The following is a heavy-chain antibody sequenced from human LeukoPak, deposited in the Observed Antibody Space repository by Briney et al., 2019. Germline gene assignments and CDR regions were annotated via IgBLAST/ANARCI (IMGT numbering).Heavy chain of an antibody. CDR3: ARVNPAAAIGWFDP. Sequence: SQTLSLTCSVSGGSISSGDYYWSWIRQPPGKGLEWIGYIYYSGSTYYNPSLKSRVTISVDTSKNQFSLKLSSVTAADTAVYYCARVNPAAAIGWFDPWGQGTLVTVSS. CDR1: GGSISSGDYY. V-gene: IGHV4-30-4*01. J-gene: IGHJ5*02. D-gene: IGHD2-2*01. CDR2: IYYSGST.